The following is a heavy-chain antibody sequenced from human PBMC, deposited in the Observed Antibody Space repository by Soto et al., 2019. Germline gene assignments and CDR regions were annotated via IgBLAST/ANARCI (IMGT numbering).Heavy chain of an antibody. CDR2: IYYSGST. CDR3: ATGGRWLQSFDY. J-gene: IGHJ4*02. D-gene: IGHD3-16*01. V-gene: IGHV4-59*01. CDR1: GGSISSYY. Sequence: ETLSLTCTVSGGSISSYYWSWIRQPPGKGLEWIGYIYYSGSTNYNPSLKSRVTISVDTSKNQFSLKLSSVTAADTAVYYCATGGRWLQSFDYWGQGTLVTVSS.